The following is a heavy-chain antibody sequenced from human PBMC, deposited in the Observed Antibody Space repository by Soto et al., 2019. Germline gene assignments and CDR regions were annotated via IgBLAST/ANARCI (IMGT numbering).Heavy chain of an antibody. CDR2: INAGNGNT. V-gene: IGHV1-3*01. Sequence: ASLKVSCTASGYTFTSYAMHWVRQAPGQRLEWMGWINAGNGNTKYSQKFQGRVTITRDTSASTAYMELSSLRSEDTAVYYCARMQLWPYYYDSSGYYLIEPFDYCGQGTLVPVPS. J-gene: IGHJ4*02. CDR1: GYTFTSYA. D-gene: IGHD3-22*01. CDR3: ARMQLWPYYYDSSGYYLIEPFDY.